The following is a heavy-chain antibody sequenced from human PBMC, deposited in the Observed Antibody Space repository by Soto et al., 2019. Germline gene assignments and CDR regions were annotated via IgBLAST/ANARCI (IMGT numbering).Heavy chain of an antibody. CDR1: GGSISSSSYY. Sequence: SETLSLTCTVSGGSISSSSYYWGWIRQPPGKGLEWIGSIYYSGSTYYNQSLKSRVTISVDTSKNQFSLKLSSVTAADTAVYYCARLSVTAYYYYGMDVWGQGTTVTVSS. CDR3: ARLSVTAYYYYGMDV. J-gene: IGHJ6*02. D-gene: IGHD4-17*01. CDR2: IYYSGST. V-gene: IGHV4-39*01.